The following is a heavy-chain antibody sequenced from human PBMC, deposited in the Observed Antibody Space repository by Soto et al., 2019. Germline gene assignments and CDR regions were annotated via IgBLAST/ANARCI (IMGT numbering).Heavy chain of an antibody. J-gene: IGHJ4*02. CDR2: IGTRAST. Sequence: DVRLLESGGGLVQPGGSLRLSCAASGFTFSSYSMSWVRQAPGKGLECVSTIGTRASTYYGDSVRDRFTTSRDNYRNTLYLRMNSLRAEDKAVYYCADLSRYCTSSNCDWGQGTLVTVSS. D-gene: IGHD2-2*01. CDR3: ADLSRYCTSSNCD. CDR1: GFTFSSYS. V-gene: IGHV3-23*01.